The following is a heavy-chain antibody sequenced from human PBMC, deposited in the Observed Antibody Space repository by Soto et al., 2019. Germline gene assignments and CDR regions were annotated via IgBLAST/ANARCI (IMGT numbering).Heavy chain of an antibody. CDR3: AKHGRVLIQLWSADPLVYYYYGMDV. CDR1: GFTFSSYA. Sequence: GGSLRLSCAASGFTFSSYAMSWVRQAPGKGLEWVSAISGSGGSTYYADSVKGRFTISRDNSKNTLYLQMNSLRAEDTAVYYCAKHGRVLIQLWSADPLVYYYYGMDVWGQGTTVAVSS. CDR2: ISGSGGST. D-gene: IGHD5-18*01. J-gene: IGHJ6*02. V-gene: IGHV3-23*01.